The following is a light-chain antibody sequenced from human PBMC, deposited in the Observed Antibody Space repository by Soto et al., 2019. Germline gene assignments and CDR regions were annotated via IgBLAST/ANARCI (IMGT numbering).Light chain of an antibody. V-gene: IGLV2-14*01. CDR2: DVS. J-gene: IGLJ3*02. CDR3: SSKTSSTTVV. CDR1: SSDVGGYNS. Sequence: QSALTQPASVSGSPGQSITISCTGTSSDVGGYNSVSWYQQHPDKAPKHMIYDVSNRPSGVSNRFSGSKSGNTASLTISGLQAEDEADYYCSSKTSSTTVVFGGGTKVTV.